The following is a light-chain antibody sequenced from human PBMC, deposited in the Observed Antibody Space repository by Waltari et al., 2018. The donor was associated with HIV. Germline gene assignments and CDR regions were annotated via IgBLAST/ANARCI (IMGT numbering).Light chain of an antibody. Sequence: QSVLTQPPSASGTPGQRVTISCSGSSSNIGSNYVYWYQQLPGTAPKLLIFRNNLRPSGFPDRFAGSKSGTSASLAISGLRSEDEAEYYCAAWDDSLSGYVFGTGTKVTVL. CDR2: RNN. CDR1: SSNIGSNY. CDR3: AAWDDSLSGYV. V-gene: IGLV1-47*01. J-gene: IGLJ1*01.